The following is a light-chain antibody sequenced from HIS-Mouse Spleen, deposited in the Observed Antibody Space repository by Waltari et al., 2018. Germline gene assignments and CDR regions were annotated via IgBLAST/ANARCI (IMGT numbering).Light chain of an antibody. J-gene: IGLJ2*01. Sequence: SSELTQDPAVSVALGQTVRITCQGASLRSYYARWYQQEPGQAPVLVIYGKNNRPSGIPDRFSGSSSGNTASLTITGAQAEDEADYYCNSRDSSGNHVVFGGGTKLTVL. CDR1: SLRSYY. CDR3: NSRDSSGNHVV. V-gene: IGLV3-19*01. CDR2: GKN.